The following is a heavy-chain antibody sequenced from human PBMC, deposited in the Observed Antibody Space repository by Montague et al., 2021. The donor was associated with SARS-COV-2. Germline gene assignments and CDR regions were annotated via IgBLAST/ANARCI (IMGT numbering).Heavy chain of an antibody. Sequence: CAISGDSVSSNSVAWSWLRQSPSGGLEWLGRTYYRSKWYSDHAPSVRGRLTVNPDASKNEFSLELNYVTPEDTAVYYCVRYSGWFYFDFWGQGTLVTVSS. J-gene: IGHJ4*02. CDR2: TYYRSKWYS. D-gene: IGHD6-19*01. V-gene: IGHV6-1*01. CDR3: VRYSGWFYFDF. CDR1: GDSVSSNSVA.